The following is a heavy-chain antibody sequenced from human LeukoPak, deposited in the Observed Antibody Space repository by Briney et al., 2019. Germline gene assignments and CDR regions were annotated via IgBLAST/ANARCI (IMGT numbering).Heavy chain of an antibody. J-gene: IGHJ6*03. CDR1: GGSISSGGYY. D-gene: IGHD3-9*01. CDR3: CRGVKILICYRGAYYYYYMDV. V-gene: IGHV4-31*03. Sequence: SETLSLTCTVSGGSISSGGYYWGWIRQHPGKGLEWIGYIYYSGSTYYNPSLKSRVTISVDTSKNQFSLKLSSVTAADTAVYYCCRGVKILICYRGAYYYYYMDVWGKGTTVTVSS. CDR2: IYYSGST.